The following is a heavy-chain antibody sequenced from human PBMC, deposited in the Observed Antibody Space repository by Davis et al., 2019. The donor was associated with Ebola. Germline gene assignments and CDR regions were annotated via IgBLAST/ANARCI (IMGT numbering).Heavy chain of an antibody. CDR1: GFTFTDAW. CDR2: IRSKIDGGTI. J-gene: IGHJ1*01. Sequence: PAGSLTLSCAASGFTFTDAWMSWVRQAPGKGLEWVGRIRSKIDGGTINYAAPVKARFTISRDDGENMLYLEMKSLKIEDTAVYYCITGEGVTSSSWFRELQHWGQGTLVTVSS. CDR3: ITGEGVTSSSWFRELQH. V-gene: IGHV3-15*01. D-gene: IGHD6-13*01.